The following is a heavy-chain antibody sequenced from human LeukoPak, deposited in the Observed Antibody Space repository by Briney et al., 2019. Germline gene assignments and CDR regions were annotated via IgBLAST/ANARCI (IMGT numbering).Heavy chain of an antibody. D-gene: IGHD2-21*02. J-gene: IGHJ4*02. Sequence: ASVKVSCKASGYTFTSYGVSWVRQAPGQGLEWIGWISAYNGNTNYAQKLQGRVTMTTDTSTSTAYMELRSLRSDDTAVYYCARGGEIVVVTATLDYWGQGTLVTVSS. V-gene: IGHV1-18*01. CDR3: ARGGEIVVVTATLDY. CDR2: ISAYNGNT. CDR1: GYTFTSYG.